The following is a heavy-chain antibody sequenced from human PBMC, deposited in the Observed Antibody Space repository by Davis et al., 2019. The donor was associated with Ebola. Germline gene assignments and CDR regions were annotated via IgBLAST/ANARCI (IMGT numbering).Heavy chain of an antibody. CDR2: IWYDGSHK. J-gene: IGHJ6*02. CDR3: ARGNYGGGYGLDV. Sequence: GESLKISCAASGYSFSSFAIHWVRQAPGKGLEWVAFIWYDGSHKYYPDSVKGRFTVSRDNSKNMAYLQMSSLRSEDTAVYYCARGNYGGGYGLDVWGQGTTVTVSS. CDR1: GYSFSSFA. V-gene: IGHV3-30*02. D-gene: IGHD4-23*01.